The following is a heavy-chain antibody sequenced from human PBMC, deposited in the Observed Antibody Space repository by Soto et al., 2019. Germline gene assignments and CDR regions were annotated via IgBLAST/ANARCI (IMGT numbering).Heavy chain of an antibody. Sequence: SETLSLTCAVYGGSFSGYYWSWIRQPPGKGLEWIGEINHSGSTNYNPSLKSRVTISVDTSKNQFSLKLSSVTAADTAVYCCARAFYFDYWGQGTLVTVSS. CDR2: INHSGST. CDR1: GGSFSGYY. V-gene: IGHV4-34*01. J-gene: IGHJ4*02. CDR3: ARAFYFDY.